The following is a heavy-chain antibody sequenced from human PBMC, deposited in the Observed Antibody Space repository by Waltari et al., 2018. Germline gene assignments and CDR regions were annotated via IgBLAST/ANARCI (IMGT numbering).Heavy chain of an antibody. V-gene: IGHV4-34*01. Sequence: QVQLQQWGAGLLKPSETLSLTCAVYGGSFSGSYWVWIRKPPGKGMEWIWEINHSGSTNYNTSLKSRVTISVDTSKNQFTLKLSSVTAADTAVYYCARGRRIYYDMDVWGQGTTVTVSS. J-gene: IGHJ6*02. D-gene: IGHD2-15*01. CDR1: GGSFSGSY. CDR3: ARGRRIYYDMDV. CDR2: INHSGST.